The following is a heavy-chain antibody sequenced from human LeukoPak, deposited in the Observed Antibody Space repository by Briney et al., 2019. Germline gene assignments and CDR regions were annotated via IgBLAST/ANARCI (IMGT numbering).Heavy chain of an antibody. Sequence: PGGSLRLSCTASGFTFRTYSMHWVRQPPAKGGEYVSAVTSNGGATYYANSVKGRFTISRDNSKSTLYLQMGSLRPEDMAVYYCARSTVSYYFDYWGQGTLVTVSS. J-gene: IGHJ4*02. D-gene: IGHD2-8*02. CDR1: GFTFRTYS. V-gene: IGHV3-64*01. CDR2: VTSNGGAT. CDR3: ARSTVSYYFDY.